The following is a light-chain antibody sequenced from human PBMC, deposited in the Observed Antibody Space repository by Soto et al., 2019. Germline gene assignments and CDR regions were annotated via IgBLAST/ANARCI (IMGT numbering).Light chain of an antibody. J-gene: IGLJ3*02. V-gene: IGLV2-18*02. CDR2: EVS. CDR3: STFTSGSTIV. CDR1: SSDVGSYNR. Sequence: QSALTQPPSVSGSPGQSVTISCTATSSDVGSYNRVSWYQQPPGTAPKLMIYEVSNRPSGVPDRFSGSKSGDTASLTISGLQAEDEAHYYCSTFTSGSTIVFGGGTKVTVL.